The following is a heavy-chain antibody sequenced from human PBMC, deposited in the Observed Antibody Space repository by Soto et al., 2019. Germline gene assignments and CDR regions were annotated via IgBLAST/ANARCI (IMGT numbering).Heavy chain of an antibody. CDR2: ISGSGGST. D-gene: IGHD5-12*01. CDR1: GFTFSSYA. Sequence: EVQLLESGGGLVQPGGSLRLSCAASGFTFSSYAMSWVRQAPGKGLEWVSAISGSGGSTYYADSVKGRFTISRDNSKNTLYLQMNSLRAEDTDVYYCANVPLGYGVDNWFDPWGQGTLVTVSS. J-gene: IGHJ5*02. V-gene: IGHV3-23*01. CDR3: ANVPLGYGVDNWFDP.